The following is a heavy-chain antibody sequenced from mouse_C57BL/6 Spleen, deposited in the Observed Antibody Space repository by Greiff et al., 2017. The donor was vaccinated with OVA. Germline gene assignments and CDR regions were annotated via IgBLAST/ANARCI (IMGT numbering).Heavy chain of an antibody. J-gene: IGHJ1*03. CDR2: INPNNGGT. V-gene: IGHV1-22*01. D-gene: IGHD1-1*01. CDR1: GYTFTDYN. CDR3: AIPTNPLWWFDV. Sequence: VQLQQSGPELVKPGASVKMSCKASGYTFTDYNMHWVKQSHGKSLEWIGYINPNNGGTSYNQKFKGKATLTVNKSSSSAYMELRSLTSEDSAVYYCAIPTNPLWWFDVWGTGTTVTVSS.